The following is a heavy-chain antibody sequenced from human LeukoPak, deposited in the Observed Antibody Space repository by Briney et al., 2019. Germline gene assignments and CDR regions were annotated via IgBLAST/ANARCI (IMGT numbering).Heavy chain of an antibody. Sequence: SXXASGFTFSSYXMSWXRQAPGXXXXXXANIKQDGSEKYYVDSVKGRFTISRDNSKNTLYLQMNSLRAEDTAVYYCAKDAAAGTVYFDYWGQGTLVTVSS. J-gene: IGHJ4*02. V-gene: IGHV3-7*01. CDR3: AKDAAAGTVYFDY. CDR2: IKQDGSEK. CDR1: GFTFSSYX. D-gene: IGHD6-13*01.